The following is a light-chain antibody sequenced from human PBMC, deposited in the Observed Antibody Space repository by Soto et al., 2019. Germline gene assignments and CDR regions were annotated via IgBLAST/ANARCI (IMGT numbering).Light chain of an antibody. CDR3: SSYTSSNTLEV. CDR2: EVS. Sequence: QSALIQPASVSGSPGQSITISCTGTSSEVGGSNYVSWYQHHPHRAPKLLIYEVSYRPSGVSNRFSGSKSGNTASLTISGLQAEDEADYYCSSYTSSNTLEVFGFGTKLTVL. V-gene: IGLV2-14*01. J-gene: IGLJ1*01. CDR1: SSEVGGSNY.